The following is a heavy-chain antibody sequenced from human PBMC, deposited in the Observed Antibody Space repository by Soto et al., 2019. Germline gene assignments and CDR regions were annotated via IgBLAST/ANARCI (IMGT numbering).Heavy chain of an antibody. CDR2: ISRSSTTI. D-gene: IGHD3-22*01. CDR3: AGDGYSYESSGSYNYFDY. CDR1: GFTFTDYS. V-gene: IGHV3-48*02. J-gene: IGHJ4*02. Sequence: EVQLVETGGGLVQPGGSLRLSCAASGFTFTDYSMDWVRQAPGRGLEWVSYISRSSTTIYYADSVKGRFTISRDNAKNSLYLQLNSLRDEDSAVYYCAGDGYSYESSGSYNYFDYWGQGTPVTVSS.